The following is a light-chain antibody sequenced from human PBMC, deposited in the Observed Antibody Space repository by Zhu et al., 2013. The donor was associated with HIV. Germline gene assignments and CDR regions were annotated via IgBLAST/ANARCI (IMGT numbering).Light chain of an antibody. Sequence: DIQMTQSPSTLSASVGDRVTITCRASRSISSWLAWYQQKPGRAPKFLIYQASSLESGVPSRFSGSGSGTEFTLTISSLQPDDFATYYCLQDYSYPRIFGQGTKLEIK. CDR1: RSISSW. CDR2: QAS. J-gene: IGKJ2*02. V-gene: IGKV1-5*03. CDR3: LQDYSYPRI.